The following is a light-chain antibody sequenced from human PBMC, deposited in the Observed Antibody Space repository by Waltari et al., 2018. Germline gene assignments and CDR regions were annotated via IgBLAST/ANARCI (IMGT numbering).Light chain of an antibody. J-gene: IGLJ1*01. CDR3: SSYTSSGTLGV. CDR2: DVS. Sequence: QSALTQPASVSGSPGQSITISCTGTSSDVGGYNYLSWYQQYPGKAPKLMIYDVSNRPSGVANRFSGSKSGNTASLTISGLQAEDEADYYCSSYTSSGTLGVFGTGTKVTVL. CDR1: SSDVGGYNY. V-gene: IGLV2-14*01.